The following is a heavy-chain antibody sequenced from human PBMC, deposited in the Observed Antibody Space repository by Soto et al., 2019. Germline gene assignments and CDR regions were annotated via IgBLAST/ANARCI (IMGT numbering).Heavy chain of an antibody. CDR3: ARDYDFWSGYGPNGMDV. CDR2: IIPIFGTA. V-gene: IGHV1-69*13. J-gene: IGHJ6*02. Sequence: SVKVSCKASGGTFSSYAISWVRQAPGQGLEWMGGIIPIFGTANYAQKFQGRVTITADESTSAAYMELSSLRSEDTAVYYCARDYDFWSGYGPNGMDVWGQGTTVTVSS. CDR1: GGTFSSYA. D-gene: IGHD3-3*01.